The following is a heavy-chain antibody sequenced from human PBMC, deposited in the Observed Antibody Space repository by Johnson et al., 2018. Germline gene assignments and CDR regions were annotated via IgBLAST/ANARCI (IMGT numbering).Heavy chain of an antibody. CDR3: ASDGGYLRTYGDALEI. CDR1: GFIFSNHG. CDR2: IWYDGSNK. V-gene: IGHV3-33*01. Sequence: QVQLVQSGGGVVQPGRSLRVSCAASGFIFSNHGMHWVRQAPGKGLEWVAVIWYDGSNKYYADSVKGRFTISRDNSKNTLYLEMNSLTAEDTAIYYCASDGGYLRTYGDALEIWGQGTMVTVSS. D-gene: IGHD1-26*01. J-gene: IGHJ3*02.